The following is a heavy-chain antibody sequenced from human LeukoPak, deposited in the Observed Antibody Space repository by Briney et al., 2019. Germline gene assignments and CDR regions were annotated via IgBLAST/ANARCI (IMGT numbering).Heavy chain of an antibody. CDR3: ARDRGWEHLRAENWFDP. J-gene: IGHJ5*01. V-gene: IGHV1-2*02. CDR1: GYTFTGYY. D-gene: IGHD1-26*01. CDR2: INPNSGGT. Sequence: ASVKVSCKASGYTFTGYYMHWVRQAPGQGLEWMGWINPNSGGTNYAQKFQGRVTMTTDTSITTSYMELSGLTSDDTAIYYCARDRGWEHLRAENWFDPWGQGTLVTVS.